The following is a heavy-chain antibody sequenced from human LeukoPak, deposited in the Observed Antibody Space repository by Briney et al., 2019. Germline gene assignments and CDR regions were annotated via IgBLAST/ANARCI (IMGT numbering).Heavy chain of an antibody. J-gene: IGHJ4*02. D-gene: IGHD3-3*01. CDR1: GFTFDVYA. CDR2: ISWNSVGI. CDR3: ARSCRSGYYSGFDY. Sequence: GGSLRLPCAASGFTFDVYAMHGVRQAPGKALEWVSGISWNSVGIGYADSVKGRFTISRDNAKNSLYLQMNSLRAEDTALYYCARSCRSGYYSGFDYWGQGTLVTVSS. V-gene: IGHV3-9*01.